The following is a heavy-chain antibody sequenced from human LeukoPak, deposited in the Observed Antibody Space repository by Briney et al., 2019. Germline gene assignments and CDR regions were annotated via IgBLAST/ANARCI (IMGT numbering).Heavy chain of an antibody. CDR3: ARVKAVGVPVAIDAYFDYGMDV. D-gene: IGHD3-16*01. CDR1: GLTVSSNY. CDR2: IYSGGST. V-gene: IGHV3-53*04. J-gene: IGHJ6*02. Sequence: GSLRLSCAASGLTVSSNYMSWVRQAPGKGLEWVSVIYSGGSTYYADSVKGRFTISRHNSKNTLYLQMNSLRAEDTAVYYCARVKAVGVPVAIDAYFDYGMDVWGQGTTVIVSS.